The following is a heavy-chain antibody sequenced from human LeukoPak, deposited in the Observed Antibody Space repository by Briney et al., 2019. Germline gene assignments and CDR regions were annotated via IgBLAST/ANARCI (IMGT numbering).Heavy chain of an antibody. CDR2: ISAYNGNT. CDR3: ARVAIGSWYFDL. V-gene: IGHV1-18*01. Sequence: ASVEVSCKASDYIFTSYGISWVRQAPGQGLEWMGWISAYNGNTNYAQKFQGRVTMTTDTSTSTAYMELRSLRSDDTAVYHCARVAIGSWYFDLWGRGTLVTVSS. J-gene: IGHJ2*01. CDR1: DYIFTSYG. D-gene: IGHD2-15*01.